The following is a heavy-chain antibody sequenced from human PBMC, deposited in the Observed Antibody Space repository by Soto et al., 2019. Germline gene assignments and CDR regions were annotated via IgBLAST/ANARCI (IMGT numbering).Heavy chain of an antibody. CDR2: IYYSGST. J-gene: IGHJ5*02. CDR3: ARDSGYSNCWGWFVP. Sequence: QVQLQESGPGLVKPSETLSLTCTVSGGSVSSGSYYWSWIRQPPGKGLEWIGYIYYSGSTNYNPCIKSRVTISVDTSKNQFSLQLSSVTAADTAVYCCARDSGYSNCWGWFVPWCPGNRVTVSS. V-gene: IGHV4-61*01. CDR1: GGSVSSGSYY. D-gene: IGHD4-4*01.